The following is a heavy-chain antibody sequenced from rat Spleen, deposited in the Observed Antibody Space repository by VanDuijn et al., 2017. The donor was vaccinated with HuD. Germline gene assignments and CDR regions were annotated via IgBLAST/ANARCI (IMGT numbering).Heavy chain of an antibody. CDR3: TSIHTMGITPDY. CDR1: GFSLISNS. D-gene: IGHD1-9*01. Sequence: QVQLKESGPGLVQPSQTLSLTCTVSGFSLISNSVHWVRQPQGKGLEWMGGIWGDGSTDYNSVLKSRLRISRDTSKSQLFLKINSLRTEDTAIYFCTSIHTMGITPDYWGQGVMVTVSS. J-gene: IGHJ2*01. V-gene: IGHV2-1*01. CDR2: IWGDGST.